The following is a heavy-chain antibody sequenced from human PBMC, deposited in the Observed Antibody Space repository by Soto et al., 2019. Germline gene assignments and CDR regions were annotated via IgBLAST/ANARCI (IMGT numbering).Heavy chain of an antibody. V-gene: IGHV3-23*01. J-gene: IGHJ4*02. Sequence: GGSLRLSCAASGFNFNSYAMSWVRQAPGKGLEWVSHIGANGDSTYYADSVKGRFTISRDNSKNTLYLEMKSLRADDTAVYYCAGGTYLDYWGQGTLVTVSS. CDR3: AGGTYLDY. CDR1: GFNFNSYA. CDR2: IGANGDST. D-gene: IGHD3-16*02.